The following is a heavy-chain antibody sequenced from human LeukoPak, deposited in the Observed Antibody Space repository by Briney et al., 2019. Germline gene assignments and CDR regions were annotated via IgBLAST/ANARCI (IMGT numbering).Heavy chain of an antibody. V-gene: IGHV1-69*04. D-gene: IGHD6-6*01. Sequence: SVKVSCKASGGFSSYALSWVRQAPGQGLEWMGRIIPLLGIGNNAEKIQDRVTITADKSTSTVYMELSSLRSEDTAVYYCASQYSSSNNWFDPWGQGTLGTVSS. J-gene: IGHJ5*02. CDR3: ASQYSSSNNWFDP. CDR1: GGFSSYA. CDR2: IIPLLGIG.